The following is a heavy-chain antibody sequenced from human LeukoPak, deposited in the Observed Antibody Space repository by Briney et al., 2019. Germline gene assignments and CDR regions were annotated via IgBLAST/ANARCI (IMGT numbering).Heavy chain of an antibody. D-gene: IGHD3-22*01. CDR1: GFTFNTYG. CDR2: ISYDGSNK. J-gene: IGHJ4*01. V-gene: IGHV3-30*03. Sequence: PGGSLRLSCAASGFTFNTYGMHWVRQAPGKGLEWVAVISYDGSNKYYVDSVKGRFTISRDNSKNTLYLQMNSLRAEDTAVYYCVRDYFTTISGYHEYYLDLWGHGTLVTVSS. CDR3: VRDYFTTISGYHEYYLDL.